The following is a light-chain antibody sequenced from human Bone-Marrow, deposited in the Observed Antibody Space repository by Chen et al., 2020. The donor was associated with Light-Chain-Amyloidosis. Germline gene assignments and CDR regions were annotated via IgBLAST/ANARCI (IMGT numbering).Light chain of an antibody. J-gene: IGLJ1*01. Sequence: QSALTQPASVAGSPGQSITISCPGTSSDVGGDNHVSWYQQHPDKAPKLMIYEVTNPPSWVPDRFSGSKSDNTASLTISGLQTEDEADYFCSSYTITNTLVFGSGTRVTV. CDR1: SSDVGGDNH. CDR3: SSYTITNTLV. CDR2: EVT. V-gene: IGLV2-14*01.